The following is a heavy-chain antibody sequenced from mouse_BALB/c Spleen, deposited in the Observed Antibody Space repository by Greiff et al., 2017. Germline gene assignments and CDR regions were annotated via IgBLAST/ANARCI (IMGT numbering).Heavy chain of an antibody. CDR2: ISSGGSYT. CDR1: GFTFSSYG. D-gene: IGHD2-4*01. J-gene: IGHJ1*01. CDR3: ARPGDYEYFDV. Sequence: EVQLVESGGDLVKPGGSLKLSCAASGFTFSSYGMSWVRQTPDKRLEWVATISSGGSYTYYPDSVKGRFTISRDNAKNTLYLQMSSLKSEDTAMYYCARPGDYEYFDVWGAGTTVTVSS. V-gene: IGHV5-6*01.